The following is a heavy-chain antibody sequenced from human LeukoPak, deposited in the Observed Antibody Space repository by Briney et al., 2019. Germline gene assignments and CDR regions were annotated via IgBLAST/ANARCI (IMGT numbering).Heavy chain of an antibody. V-gene: IGHV4-34*01. J-gene: IGHJ5*02. Sequence: PSETLSLTCAVYGESFSGYYWTWIRQPPGKGLEWIGEIHHSGSTKSNPSLKSRVTISADTSKNQFSLKLTSVTAADTAVYYCARTDYYDSSGPNPHNWFDPWGQGTLVTVSS. CDR1: GESFSGYY. CDR3: ARTDYYDSSGPNPHNWFDP. D-gene: IGHD3-22*01. CDR2: IHHSGST.